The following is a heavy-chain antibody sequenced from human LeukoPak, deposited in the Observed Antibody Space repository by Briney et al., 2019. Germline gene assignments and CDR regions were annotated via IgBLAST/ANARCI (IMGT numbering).Heavy chain of an antibody. D-gene: IGHD2-2*03. J-gene: IGHJ4*02. CDR3: ARHGYCSSTSCRPPLWDY. V-gene: IGHV4-39*01. Sequence: SETLSLTCTVSGGSISSSSYYWGWILQPPGKGLEWIGSIYYSGSTYYNPSLKSRVTISVDTSKNQYSLKLSSVTAADTAVYYCARHGYCSSTSCRPPLWDYWGQGTLVTVSS. CDR2: IYYSGST. CDR1: GGSISSSSYY.